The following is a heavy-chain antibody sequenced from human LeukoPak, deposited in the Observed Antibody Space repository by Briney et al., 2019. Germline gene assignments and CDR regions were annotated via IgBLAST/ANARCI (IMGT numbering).Heavy chain of an antibody. Sequence: PSETLSLTCTVSGGFISSDYWSWIRQPAGKGLEWIGRIYPSGCTNYNPSLKSRVTMSIDTSKNQFSLKLSSVTAADTAVYYCARVPHAGHNCFDPWGQGTLVTVSS. D-gene: IGHD6-13*01. CDR3: ARVPHAGHNCFDP. CDR2: IYPSGCT. V-gene: IGHV4-4*07. CDR1: GGFISSDY. J-gene: IGHJ5*02.